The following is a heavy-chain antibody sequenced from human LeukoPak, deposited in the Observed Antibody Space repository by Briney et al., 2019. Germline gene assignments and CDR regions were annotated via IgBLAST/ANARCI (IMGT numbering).Heavy chain of an antibody. D-gene: IGHD6-19*01. CDR1: GFTFSSYS. J-gene: IGHJ4*02. Sequence: GGSLRLSCAASGFTFSSYSMNWVRQAPGKGLEWVAFIRYDGSNKYYADSVKGRFTISRDNSKNTLYLQMNSLRAEDTAVYYCARVGIAVAGTHRRFDYWGQGTLVTVSS. V-gene: IGHV3-30*02. CDR3: ARVGIAVAGTHRRFDY. CDR2: IRYDGSNK.